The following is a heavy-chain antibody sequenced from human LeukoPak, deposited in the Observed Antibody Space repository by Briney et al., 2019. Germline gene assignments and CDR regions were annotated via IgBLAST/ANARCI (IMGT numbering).Heavy chain of an antibody. Sequence: PSETLSLTCTVSGGSISSNSYYWGWIRQPPGKGLEWIGSIYYSGRAYYNPSLKSRFTISVDTSKNQFSLELSSVTAADTALYYCARDYGGWYYFDYWGQGTLVTVSS. CDR1: GGSISSNSYY. V-gene: IGHV4-39*07. CDR2: IYYSGRA. J-gene: IGHJ4*02. D-gene: IGHD6-19*01. CDR3: ARDYGGWYYFDY.